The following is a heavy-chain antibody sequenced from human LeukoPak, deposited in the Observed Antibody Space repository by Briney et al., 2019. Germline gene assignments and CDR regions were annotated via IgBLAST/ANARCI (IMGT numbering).Heavy chain of an antibody. CDR1: GGSFSGYY. CDR2: INHSGST. V-gene: IGHV4-34*01. J-gene: IGHJ4*02. Sequence: SETLSLTCAVYGGSFSGYYWSWIRQPPGKGLEWIGEINHSGSTNYNPSLKSRVTISIDTSKNQFSLKLSSVTAADTAVYYCARGRGYSYGSDYWGQGTLVTVFS. D-gene: IGHD5-18*01. CDR3: ARGRGYSYGSDY.